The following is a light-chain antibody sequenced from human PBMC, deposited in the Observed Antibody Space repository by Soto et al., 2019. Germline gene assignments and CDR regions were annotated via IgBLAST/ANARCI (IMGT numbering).Light chain of an antibody. Sequence: DIVMTQSPDSLAVSLGERATINCKSSQSVLYSSNNKNYLAWYQQKPGQPPKLLIYWASTRESGVPDRFSGSGSGKHFTLTISSLQAEDVAVYYCQQYYSTPLTFGGGTKVEIK. J-gene: IGKJ4*01. CDR1: QSVLYSSNNKNY. CDR3: QQYYSTPLT. V-gene: IGKV4-1*01. CDR2: WAS.